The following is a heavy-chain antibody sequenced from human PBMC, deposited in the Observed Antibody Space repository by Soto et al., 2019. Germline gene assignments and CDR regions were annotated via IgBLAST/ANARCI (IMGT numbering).Heavy chain of an antibody. J-gene: IGHJ4*02. Sequence: SETLSLTCAVYGGSFSGYYWSWIRQPPGKGLEWIGEINHSGSTNYNPSLKSRVTISVDTSKNQFSLKLSSVTAADTAVYYCARGAIEYRSSSLDYWGQGTLVTVSS. CDR2: INHSGST. CDR1: GGSFSGYY. CDR3: ARGAIEYRSSSLDY. V-gene: IGHV4-34*01. D-gene: IGHD6-6*01.